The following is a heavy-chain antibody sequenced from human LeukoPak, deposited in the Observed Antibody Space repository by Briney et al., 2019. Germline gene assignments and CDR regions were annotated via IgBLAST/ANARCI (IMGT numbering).Heavy chain of an antibody. CDR1: GGSISSSSYY. CDR2: IFYDGTT. V-gene: IGHV4-39*07. J-gene: IGHJ4*02. D-gene: IGHD6-19*01. CDR3: ARVGSSGWYFLDC. Sequence: SETLSLTCTVSGGSISSSSYYWGWIRQPPGKGLEWIGNIFYDGTTYYNPSLKSRVTISVDTSKNQFSLKLNSVTAADTAVYYCARVGSSGWYFLDCWGQGTLVTVSS.